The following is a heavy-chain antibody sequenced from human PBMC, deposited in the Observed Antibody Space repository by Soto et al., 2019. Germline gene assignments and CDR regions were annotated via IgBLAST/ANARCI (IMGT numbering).Heavy chain of an antibody. J-gene: IGHJ5*02. CDR2: IYHSGST. Sequence: SETLSLTCAVSGGSISSGGYSWSWIRQPPGKGLEWIGYIYHSGSTYYNPSLKSRVTISVDRSKNQSSLKLSSVTAADTAVYYCARVPDRWGQGALVTVSS. CDR1: GGSISSGGYS. CDR3: ARVPDR. D-gene: IGHD2-2*01. V-gene: IGHV4-30-2*01.